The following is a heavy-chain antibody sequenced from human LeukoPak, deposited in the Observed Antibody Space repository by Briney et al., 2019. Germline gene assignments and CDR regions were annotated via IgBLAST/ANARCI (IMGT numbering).Heavy chain of an antibody. CDR3: ARATDY. J-gene: IGHJ4*02. CDR2: ISGSGGST. CDR1: AFTFRSYA. V-gene: IGHV3-23*01. Sequence: GGSLRLSCAASAFTFRSYAMSWVRQAGGKGLEWVSAISGSGGSTYYADSVKGRFTISRDNSKNTLYLQMSSLKTEDTAVYYCARATDYWGQGTLVTVSS.